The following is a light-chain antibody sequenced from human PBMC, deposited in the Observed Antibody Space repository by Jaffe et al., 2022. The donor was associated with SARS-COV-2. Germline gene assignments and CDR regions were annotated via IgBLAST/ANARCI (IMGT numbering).Light chain of an antibody. J-gene: IGLJ2*01. CDR1: SRDVGGNNY. CDR2: DVS. V-gene: IGLV2-14*03. CDR3: SSYISGSTLVV. Sequence: QSALTQPASVSGSPGQSITISCTGTSRDVGGNNYVSWYQLHPGKAPKLLIYDVSNRPSGVSNRFSGSKSGDTASLTISGLQADDEADYSCSSYISGSTLVVFGGGTKLTVL.